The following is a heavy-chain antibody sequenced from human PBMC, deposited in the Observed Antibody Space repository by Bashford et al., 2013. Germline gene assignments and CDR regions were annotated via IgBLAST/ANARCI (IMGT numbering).Heavy chain of an antibody. D-gene: IGHD2-2*02. V-gene: IGHV5-51*01. CDR2: IYPRDSET. CDR3: ARHEALVPAAIRGIDY. J-gene: IGHJ4*02. Sequence: WVRQMPGKGLEWMGIIYPRDSETRYSPSFQGQVTISVDKSINTAYLQWSSLKASDTAMYYCARHEALVPAAIRGIDYWGQGTLVTVSS.